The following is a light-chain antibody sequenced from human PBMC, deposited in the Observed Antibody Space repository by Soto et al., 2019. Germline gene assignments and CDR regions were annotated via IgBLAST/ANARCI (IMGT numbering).Light chain of an antibody. CDR1: NSDVGGYKY. J-gene: IGLJ2*01. Sequence: QSVLTQPASVSGSPGQSITISCTGTNSDVGGYKYVSWYQQHPDKAPKLIIFEVSNRPSGISSRFSGSKSGNTASLTISGLQADDEADYYCASYTSSSTSVIFGRGTKLSVL. CDR3: ASYTSSSTSVI. CDR2: EVS. V-gene: IGLV2-14*01.